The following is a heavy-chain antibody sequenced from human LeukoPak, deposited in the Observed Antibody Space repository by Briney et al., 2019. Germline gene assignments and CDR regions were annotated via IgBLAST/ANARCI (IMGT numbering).Heavy chain of an antibody. Sequence: ASVKVPCKASGGTFSSYAISWVRQAPGQGLEWMGGIIPIFGTANYAQKFQGRVTITADESTSTAYMELSSLRSEDTAVYYCASRRCTSCYERGAFDYWGQGTLVTVSS. CDR2: IIPIFGTA. V-gene: IGHV1-69*13. D-gene: IGHD2-2*01. CDR3: ASRRCTSCYERGAFDY. CDR1: GGTFSSYA. J-gene: IGHJ4*02.